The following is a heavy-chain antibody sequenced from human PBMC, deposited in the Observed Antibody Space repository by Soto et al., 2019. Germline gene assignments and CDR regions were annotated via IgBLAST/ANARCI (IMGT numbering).Heavy chain of an antibody. Sequence: EVQLVESGGGLVKPGGSLRLSCAASGFTFSASTMNLVREAPGKGLERISSIDTGSKCKFYADSVKGRITISRDNAKTSLKLQIDSRRAEDTAVYYWARETESYNGNDGLMDVWGQGTTVTVSS. J-gene: IGHJ6*02. CDR3: ARETESYNGNDGLMDV. D-gene: IGHD1-20*01. CDR2: IDTGSKCK. CDR1: GFTFSAST. V-gene: IGHV3-21*02.